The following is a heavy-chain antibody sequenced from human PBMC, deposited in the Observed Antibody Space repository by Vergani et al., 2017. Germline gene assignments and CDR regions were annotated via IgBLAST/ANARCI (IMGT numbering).Heavy chain of an antibody. CDR2: IKSKTDGGTT. Sequence: VQLVESGGGVVQPGRSLRLSCAASGFTFSSYGMHWVRQAPGKGLEWVGRIKSKTDGGTTDYAAPVKGRFTISRDDSKTTLYLQMNSLKTEDTAVYYCTSKSSVWYYSSGMDVWGQGTTVTVSS. CDR3: TSKSSVWYYSSGMDV. V-gene: IGHV3-15*01. CDR1: GFTFSSYG. J-gene: IGHJ6*02. D-gene: IGHD6-19*01.